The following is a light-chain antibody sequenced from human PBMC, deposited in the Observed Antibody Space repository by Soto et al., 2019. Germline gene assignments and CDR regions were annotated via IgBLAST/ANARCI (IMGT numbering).Light chain of an antibody. CDR3: SSYTSSSTVV. Sequence: QSVLTQPASVSGSPGQSITISCTGTSSDLGGYNFVSWYQQHPGKAPKLMIYEVSNRPSGVSNRFSGSKSGNTASLTISGLPAEDEADYYCSSYTSSSTVVFGGGTKLTVL. J-gene: IGLJ2*01. V-gene: IGLV2-14*01. CDR2: EVS. CDR1: SSDLGGYNF.